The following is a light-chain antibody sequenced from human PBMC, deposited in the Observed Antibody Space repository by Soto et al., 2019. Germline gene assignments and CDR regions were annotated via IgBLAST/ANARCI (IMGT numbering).Light chain of an antibody. V-gene: IGLV4-69*01. CDR3: QTWGSGIQV. CDR1: SGHSTYA. Sequence: LVLTQSPSASASLGASVKFTCTLSSGHSTYAIAWLQQQPEKGPRYLMKLNGDGSHSKGDGIPDRFSGSSSGAERYLTISSLQSDDEADYYCQTWGSGIQVFGGGTKLTV. J-gene: IGLJ3*02. CDR2: LNGDGSH.